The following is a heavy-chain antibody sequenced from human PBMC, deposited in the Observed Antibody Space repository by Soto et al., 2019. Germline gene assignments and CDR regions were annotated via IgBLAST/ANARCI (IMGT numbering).Heavy chain of an antibody. CDR1: GFTFSSYS. D-gene: IGHD2-15*01. Sequence: EVQLVESGGGLVQTGGSLRLSCAASGFTFSSYSMNWVRQAPGKGLEWVSYISSSSSTIYYADSVKGRFTISRDNAKNSLYLQMNSLRAEDTAVYYCARDKGRSPLDYWGQGTLVTVSS. CDR3: ARDKGRSPLDY. J-gene: IGHJ4*02. V-gene: IGHV3-48*01. CDR2: ISSSSSTI.